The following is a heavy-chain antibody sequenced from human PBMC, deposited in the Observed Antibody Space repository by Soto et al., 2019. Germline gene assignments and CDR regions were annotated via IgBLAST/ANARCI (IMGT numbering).Heavy chain of an antibody. Sequence: QVQLVESGGGVVQPGRSLRLSCAASGFTFSSYGMHWVRQAPGKGLEWVAVISYDGSNKYYADSVKGRFTISRDNSKNSLYLQMNSLSAWATVVYYLGPWFGVFDYCGQGAPVSFSS. D-gene: IGHD3-10*01. CDR1: GFTFSSYG. V-gene: IGHV3-30*03. J-gene: IGHJ4*02. CDR2: ISYDGSNK. CDR3: GPWFGVFDY.